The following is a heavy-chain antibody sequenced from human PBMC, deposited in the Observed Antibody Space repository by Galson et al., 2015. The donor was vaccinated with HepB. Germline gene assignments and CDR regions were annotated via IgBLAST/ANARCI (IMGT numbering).Heavy chain of an antibody. CDR2: ISSSGTI. V-gene: IGHV3-11*01. D-gene: IGHD3-16*01. CDR3: ARERMIIPPTGMDV. J-gene: IGHJ6*02. Sequence: SLRLSCAASGFTFSDSYMSWIRQAPGKGLEWVSYISSSGTIHYADSVKGRFTISRDNAKNSLYLQMNILRAEDTAVYYCARERMIIPPTGMDVWGQGTTVIVSS. CDR1: GFTFSDSY.